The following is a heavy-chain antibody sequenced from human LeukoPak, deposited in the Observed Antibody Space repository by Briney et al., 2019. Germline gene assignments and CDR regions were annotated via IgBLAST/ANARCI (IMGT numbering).Heavy chain of an antibody. J-gene: IGHJ5*02. CDR1: GFTFSSYE. CDR3: ARDSGDYREDWFDP. V-gene: IGHV3-48*03. Sequence: PGGSLRLSCAASGFTFSSYEMNWVRQAPGKGLEWVSYISSSGSTIYYADSVKGRFTISRDNAKNSLYLQMNSLRAEGTAVYYCARDSGDYREDWFDPGGQGTLVTVSS. CDR2: ISSSGSTI. D-gene: IGHD4-17*01.